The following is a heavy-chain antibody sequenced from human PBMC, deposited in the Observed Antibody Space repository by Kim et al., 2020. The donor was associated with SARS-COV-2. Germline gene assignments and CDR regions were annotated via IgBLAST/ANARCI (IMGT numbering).Heavy chain of an antibody. CDR3: ARIHDPLRGYSYGFTDY. CDR1: GFTFSSYS. D-gene: IGHD5-18*01. J-gene: IGHJ4*02. V-gene: IGHV3-48*02. Sequence: GGSLRLSCAASGFTFSSYSMNWVRQAPGKGLEWVSYISSSSSTIYYADSVKGRFTISRDNAKNSLYLQMNSLRDEDTAVYYCARIHDPLRGYSYGFTDYWGQGTLVTVSS. CDR2: ISSSSSTI.